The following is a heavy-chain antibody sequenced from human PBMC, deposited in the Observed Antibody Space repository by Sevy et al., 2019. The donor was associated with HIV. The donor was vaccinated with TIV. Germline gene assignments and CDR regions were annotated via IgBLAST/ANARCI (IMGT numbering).Heavy chain of an antibody. D-gene: IGHD1-26*01. CDR1: GFTFSSFA. J-gene: IGHJ4*02. Sequence: GGSLRLSCAASGFTFSSFAMSWVRQAPGKGLEWVSAIGSSGGTTYYADSVKGRFTISRDNSKNTLYLQMNSLRAEDMALYYGAKGAFSYPLDYWGQGTLVTVSS. CDR2: IGSSGGTT. V-gene: IGHV3-23*01. CDR3: AKGAFSYPLDY.